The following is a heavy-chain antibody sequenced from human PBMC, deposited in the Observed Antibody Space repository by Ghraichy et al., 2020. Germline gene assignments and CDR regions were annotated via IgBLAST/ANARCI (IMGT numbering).Heavy chain of an antibody. V-gene: IGHV3-53*05. CDR1: GFTVSSNY. D-gene: IGHD3-10*01. CDR3: AKDGVPERSPFDY. J-gene: IGHJ4*02. Sequence: GGSLRLSCAASGFTVSSNYMSWVRQAPGKGLEWVSVIYSGGSTYYADSVKGRFTISRDNSKNTLYLQMNSLRAEDTAVYYCAKDGVPERSPFDYWGQGTLVTVSS. CDR2: IYSGGST.